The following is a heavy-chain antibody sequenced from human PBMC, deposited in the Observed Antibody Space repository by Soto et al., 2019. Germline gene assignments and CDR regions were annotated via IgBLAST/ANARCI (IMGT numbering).Heavy chain of an antibody. CDR3: ARDLEVGIAAH. CDR1: GDSISSYY. V-gene: IGHV4-4*07. J-gene: IGHJ4*02. Sequence: SETLSLTCTVSGDSISSYYWSWIRQPAGKGLEWIGRVYIGGETNYNPSLKSRVTMSVDTSKNQFSLKLSSVTAADTAVYYCARDLEVGIAAHWGQGTLVTVSS. CDR2: VYIGGET. D-gene: IGHD6-13*01.